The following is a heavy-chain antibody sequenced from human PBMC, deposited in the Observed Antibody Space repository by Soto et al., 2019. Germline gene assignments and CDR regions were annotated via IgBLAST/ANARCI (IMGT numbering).Heavy chain of an antibody. CDR1: GFTFSSYA. V-gene: IGHV3-23*01. CDR3: AKDHHYYGSGIYNPNWFDP. Sequence: EVQLLESGGGLVQPGGSLRLSCAASGFTFSSYAMSWVRQAPGKGLEWVSAIIGSGGSTYYADSVKGRFTISRDNSKNTLDLQMNSLRAEDTAVYYCAKDHHYYGSGIYNPNWFDPWGQGTLVTVSS. CDR2: IIGSGGST. D-gene: IGHD3-10*01. J-gene: IGHJ5*02.